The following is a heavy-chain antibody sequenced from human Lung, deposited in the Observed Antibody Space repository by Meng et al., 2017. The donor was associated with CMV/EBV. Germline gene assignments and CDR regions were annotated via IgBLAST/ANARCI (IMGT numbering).Heavy chain of an antibody. J-gene: IGHJ4*02. CDR3: ARPSYSSSSFDY. D-gene: IGHD6-6*01. CDR1: GGSISSSSYY. Sequence: SETLSLXCTVSGGSISSSSYYWGWIRQPPGKGLEWIGSIYYSGSTYYNPSHKRRVTITVDTSQNQFSLKLSSVTAADTAVYYCARPSYSSSSFDYWGQGTXVTVSS. CDR2: IYYSGST. V-gene: IGHV4-39*01.